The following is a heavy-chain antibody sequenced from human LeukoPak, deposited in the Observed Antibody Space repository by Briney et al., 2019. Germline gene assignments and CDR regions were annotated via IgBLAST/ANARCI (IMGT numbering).Heavy chain of an antibody. J-gene: IGHJ6*02. CDR2: ISSSSSYI. CDR1: GFTFSSYS. D-gene: IGHD3-16*01. V-gene: IGHV3-21*01. Sequence: GSLRLSCAASGFTFSSYSMNWVRQAPGKGLEWVSSISSSSSYIHYADSVKGRLTISRDNAKNSLYLQMNSLRAEDTAVYFCARGGGLDVWGQGATVTVSS. CDR3: ARGGGLDV.